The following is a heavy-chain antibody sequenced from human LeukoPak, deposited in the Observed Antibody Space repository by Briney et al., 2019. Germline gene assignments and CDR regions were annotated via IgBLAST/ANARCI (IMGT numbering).Heavy chain of an antibody. D-gene: IGHD1-26*01. Sequence: KSGGSLRLSCAASGFTVSSNYMSWVRQAPGKGLEWVSLIYSGGSTYYADSVKGRFTISRDNSKNTLDLQMNSLRVEDTAVYYCARSVGATMRKNLYFDYWGQGTLVTVSS. J-gene: IGHJ4*02. CDR2: IYSGGST. CDR1: GFTVSSNY. CDR3: ARSVGATMRKNLYFDY. V-gene: IGHV3-53*01.